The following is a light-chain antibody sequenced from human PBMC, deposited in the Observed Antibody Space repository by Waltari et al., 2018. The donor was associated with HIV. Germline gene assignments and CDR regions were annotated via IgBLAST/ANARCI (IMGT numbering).Light chain of an antibody. V-gene: IGLV1-51*01. CDR1: NSTIGNNY. Sequence: QSVLTQPPSVSAAPGQKVTISCSGSNSTIGNNYVSWYQQLPGTAPKLLIYDNNKRPSGIPDRFSGSKSGTSATLGITGLQTGDEADYYCGSWDSSLSGVVFSGGTKLTVL. J-gene: IGLJ2*01. CDR3: GSWDSSLSGVV. CDR2: DNN.